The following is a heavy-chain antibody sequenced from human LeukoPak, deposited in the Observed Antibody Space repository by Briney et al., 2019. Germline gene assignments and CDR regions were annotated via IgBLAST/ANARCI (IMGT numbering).Heavy chain of an antibody. CDR2: IWYDGSNK. D-gene: IGHD3-22*01. J-gene: IGHJ3*02. CDR1: GFTFSSYG. CDR3: ARGLSDDSSGPWLRAFDI. Sequence: PGSSLRLSCAASGFTFSSYGMLGVRQAPGKGLEWVAVIWYDGSNKYYADSVKGRFTISRDNSKNTLYLQMNSLRAEDTAVYYCARGLSDDSSGPWLRAFDIWGQGTMVTVSS. V-gene: IGHV3-33*01.